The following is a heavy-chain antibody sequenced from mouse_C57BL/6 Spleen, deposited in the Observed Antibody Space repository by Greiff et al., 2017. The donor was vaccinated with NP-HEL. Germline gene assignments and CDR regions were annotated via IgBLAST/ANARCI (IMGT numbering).Heavy chain of an antibody. CDR3: ARSPYYYGSSPHYYAMDY. CDR1: GFSLTSYA. CDR2: IWTGGGT. Sequence: VMLVESGPGLVAPSQSLSITCTVSGFSLTSYAISWVRQPPGKGLEWLGVIWTGGGTNYNSALKSRLSISKDNSKSQVFLKMNSLQTDDTARYYCARSPYYYGSSPHYYAMDYWGQGTSVTVSS. J-gene: IGHJ4*01. V-gene: IGHV2-9-1*01. D-gene: IGHD1-1*01.